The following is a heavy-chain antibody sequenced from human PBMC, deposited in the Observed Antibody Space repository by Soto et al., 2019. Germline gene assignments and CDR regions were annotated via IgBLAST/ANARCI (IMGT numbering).Heavy chain of an antibody. Sequence: ATLSLTCTVSGGSISSTNYFWGWIRQPPGKGLEWVSIISFTGDSRYYADSVKDRFTISRDNSQNTLYLQMNSLRAEDTAVYYCAKKSCSSPGCPYGMDVWGQGTTVTVSS. V-gene: IGHV3-23*01. CDR3: AKKSCSSPGCPYGMDV. J-gene: IGHJ6*02. CDR2: ISFTGDSR. D-gene: IGHD2-2*01. CDR1: GGSISSTNYF.